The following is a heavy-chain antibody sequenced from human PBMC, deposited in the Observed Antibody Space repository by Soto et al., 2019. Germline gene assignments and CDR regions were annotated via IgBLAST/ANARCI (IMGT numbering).Heavy chain of an antibody. J-gene: IGHJ6*03. V-gene: IGHV3-23*01. D-gene: IGHD3-16*01. CDR3: AKDPDGGNYYYYYMDV. CDR1: GFTFSRCA. Sequence: GGFLRLYCAASGFTFSRCAMSWDRQAPGKGLEWVSAISGSGGSTYYADSVKGRFTISRDNSKNTLYLQMNSLRAEGKAVYYCAKDPDGGNYYYYYMDVWGKGTTVTVSS. CDR2: ISGSGGST.